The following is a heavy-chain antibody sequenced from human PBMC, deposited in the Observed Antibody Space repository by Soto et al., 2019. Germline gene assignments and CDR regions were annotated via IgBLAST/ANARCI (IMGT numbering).Heavy chain of an antibody. CDR2: IIPIFGTA. D-gene: IGHD3-9*01. Sequence: ASVKVSCKASGGTFSSYAISWVRQAPGQGLEWMGGIIPIFGTANYAQKFQGRVTITADESTSTAYMELSSLRSEDTAVYYCAGSYYDILTGYYSYYGMDVWGQGTTVTVSS. CDR1: GGTFSSYA. J-gene: IGHJ6*02. V-gene: IGHV1-69*13. CDR3: AGSYYDILTGYYSYYGMDV.